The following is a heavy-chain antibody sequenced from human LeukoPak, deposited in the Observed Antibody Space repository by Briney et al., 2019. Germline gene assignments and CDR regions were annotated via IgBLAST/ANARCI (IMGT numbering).Heavy chain of an antibody. CDR3: ARHHTHSGGSYFGY. CDR1: GGSISSYY. CDR2: IYTSGST. Sequence: SETLSLTCTVSGGSISSYYWSWIRQPAGKGLEWIGRIYTSGSTNYNPSLKSRVTMSVDTSKNRFSLKLSSVTAADTAVYYCARHHTHSGGSYFGYWGQGTLVTVSS. D-gene: IGHD1-26*01. J-gene: IGHJ4*02. V-gene: IGHV4-4*07.